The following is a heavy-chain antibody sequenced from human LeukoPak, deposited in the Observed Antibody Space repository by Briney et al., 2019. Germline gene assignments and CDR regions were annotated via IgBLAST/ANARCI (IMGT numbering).Heavy chain of an antibody. D-gene: IGHD3-22*01. CDR1: GFTFSSYS. Sequence: PGGALRLSCAASGFTFSSYSMNWVRQAPGKGLEWVSYISSSSSTIYYAGSVKGRFTISRDNAKNSLYLQMNSLRAEDTAVYYCARGAFGYYDVRGDFDYWGQGTLVTVSS. CDR3: ARGAFGYYDVRGDFDY. V-gene: IGHV3-48*01. CDR2: ISSSSSTI. J-gene: IGHJ4*02.